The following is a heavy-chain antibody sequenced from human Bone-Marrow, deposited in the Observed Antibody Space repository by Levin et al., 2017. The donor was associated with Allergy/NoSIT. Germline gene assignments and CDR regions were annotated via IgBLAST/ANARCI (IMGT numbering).Heavy chain of an antibody. CDR1: GGSISSYY. V-gene: IGHV4-59*01. Sequence: SQTLSLTCTVSGGSISSYYWSWIRQPPGKGLEWIGYIYYSGSTNYNPSLKSRVTISVDTSKNQFSLKLSSVTAADTAVYYCASLLYGTDAFDIWGQGTMVTVSS. CDR3: ASLLYGTDAFDI. CDR2: IYYSGST. D-gene: IGHD4-17*01. J-gene: IGHJ3*02.